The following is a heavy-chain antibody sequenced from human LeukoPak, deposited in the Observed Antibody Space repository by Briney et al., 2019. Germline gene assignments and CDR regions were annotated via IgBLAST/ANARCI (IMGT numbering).Heavy chain of an antibody. D-gene: IGHD4-17*01. Sequence: GGSLRLSCAASGFTVSSNYMSWVRQAPGKGLEWVSVIYSGGSTYYADSVKGRFTISRDNSKNTLHLQMNSLRAEDTAVYYCARDDNYGGNYFDYWGQGTLVTVSS. CDR3: ARDDNYGGNYFDY. CDR1: GFTVSSNY. CDR2: IYSGGST. V-gene: IGHV3-53*01. J-gene: IGHJ4*02.